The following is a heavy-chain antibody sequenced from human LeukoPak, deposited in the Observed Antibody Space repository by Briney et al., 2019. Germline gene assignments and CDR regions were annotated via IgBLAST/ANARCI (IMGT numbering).Heavy chain of an antibody. Sequence: PGGSLRPPFAASGFTFSCYSMNWGRQAPGKGLEWVSYISSSSSTIYYADSVKGRFTISRDNAKNSLYLQMNSLRAEDTAVYYCASLWAFDIWGQGTMVTVSS. J-gene: IGHJ3*02. CDR3: ASLWAFDI. CDR2: ISSSSSTI. D-gene: IGHD3-16*01. CDR1: GFTFSCYS. V-gene: IGHV3-48*01.